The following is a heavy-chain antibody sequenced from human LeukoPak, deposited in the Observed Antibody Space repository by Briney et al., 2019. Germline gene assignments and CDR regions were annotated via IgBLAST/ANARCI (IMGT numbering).Heavy chain of an antibody. V-gene: IGHV3-21*01. J-gene: IGHJ3*02. CDR2: ISSSSSYI. Sequence: GGSLRLSCAASGFTFSSYSMNWVRQAPGKGLEWVSSISSSSSYIYYADSVKGRFTISRDNAKNSPYLQMNSLRAEDTAVYYCARCEDTAMAEVAFDIWGQGTMVTVSS. D-gene: IGHD5-18*01. CDR3: ARCEDTAMAEVAFDI. CDR1: GFTFSSYS.